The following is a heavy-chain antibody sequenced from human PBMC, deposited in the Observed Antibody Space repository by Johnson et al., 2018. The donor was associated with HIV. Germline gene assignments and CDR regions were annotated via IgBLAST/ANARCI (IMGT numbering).Heavy chain of an antibody. Sequence: VQLVESGGGLVKPGGSLRLSCAASGFTFSDYYMSWVRQAPGKGLEWVANIKQDGSEKYYVDSVKGRFTISRDNAKNSLYLQMNSLRAEDTAVYYCAREAYYYDSSGPGGAFDIWGQGTMVTVSS. J-gene: IGHJ3*02. D-gene: IGHD3-22*01. V-gene: IGHV3-7*05. CDR3: AREAYYYDSSGPGGAFDI. CDR1: GFTFSDYY. CDR2: IKQDGSEK.